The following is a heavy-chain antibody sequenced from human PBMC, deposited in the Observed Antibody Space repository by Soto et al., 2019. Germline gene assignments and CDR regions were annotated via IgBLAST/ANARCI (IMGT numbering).Heavy chain of an antibody. D-gene: IGHD6-6*01. Sequence: SETLSLTCTVSGGSISSYYWSWIRQPPGKGLEWIGYIYYSGSTNYNPSLKSRVTISVDTSKNQFSLKLSSVTAADTAVYYCARDLIAARPGWFDPWGQGTLVTVSS. CDR3: ARDLIAARPGWFDP. V-gene: IGHV4-59*01. CDR1: GGSISSYY. J-gene: IGHJ5*02. CDR2: IYYSGST.